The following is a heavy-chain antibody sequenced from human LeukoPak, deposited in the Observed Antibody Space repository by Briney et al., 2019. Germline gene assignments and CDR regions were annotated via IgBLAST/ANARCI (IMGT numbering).Heavy chain of an antibody. D-gene: IGHD6-6*01. Sequence: ASVKVSCKASGYTFTSYYIHWVRQAPGQGLERMGIITPSGGSTSYAQKFQGRVTMTRDTSTSTVYMELSSLRSEDTAVYYCAREGGIAARPMDYWGQGTLVTVSS. V-gene: IGHV1-46*01. CDR2: ITPSGGST. J-gene: IGHJ4*02. CDR1: GYTFTSYY. CDR3: AREGGIAARPMDY.